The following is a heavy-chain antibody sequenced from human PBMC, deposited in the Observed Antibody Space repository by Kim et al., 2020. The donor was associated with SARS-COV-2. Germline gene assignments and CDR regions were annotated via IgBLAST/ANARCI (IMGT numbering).Heavy chain of an antibody. J-gene: IGHJ4*02. CDR1: GFTFSNYA. CDR3: AKSKGGVFGYVDY. D-gene: IGHD3-16*02. Sequence: GGSLRLSCAASGFTFSNYAMNWVRQAPGKGLEWVSVISDRRGTTYYADSVKGRFTISRDNSKNTLYLQMNSLRAEDTAVYYCAKSKGGVFGYVDYWGQGTLVTVSS. V-gene: IGHV3-23*01. CDR2: ISDRRGTT.